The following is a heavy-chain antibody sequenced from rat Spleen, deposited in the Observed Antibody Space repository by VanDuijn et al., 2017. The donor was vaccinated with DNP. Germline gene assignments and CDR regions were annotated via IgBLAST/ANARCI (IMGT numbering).Heavy chain of an antibody. D-gene: IGHD1-9*01. J-gene: IGHJ1*01. V-gene: IGHV6-6*01. CDR2: IKAKSNNYAT. CDR1: GFTFSTAW. Sequence: EVQVLESGGGLVQPGNSLKLSCATSGFTFSTAWMYWYRQFPEKRLEWVARIKAKSNNYATDYTESVKGRFTISRDDSKSSIYLQMNNLKEEDTAIYYCATYYWYNYWYFDFWGPGTMVTVSS. CDR3: ATYYWYNYWYFDF.